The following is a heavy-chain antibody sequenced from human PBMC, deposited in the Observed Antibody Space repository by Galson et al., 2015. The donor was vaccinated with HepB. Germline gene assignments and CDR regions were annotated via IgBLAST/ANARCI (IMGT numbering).Heavy chain of an antibody. CDR1: QFTFDTFA. J-gene: IGHJ4*02. CDR3: AKDMGGYDFWHGYYFYFNY. D-gene: IGHD3-3*01. Sequence: SLRLSCAASQFTFDTFAMTWVRQAPGKGLEWVASISGSGDYTYYADSMKGRFTISRDNPKNTLFLQMNSLRAEDTAVYYCAKDMGGYDFWHGYYFYFNYWGQGTLVTVSS. CDR2: ISGSGDYT. V-gene: IGHV3-23*01.